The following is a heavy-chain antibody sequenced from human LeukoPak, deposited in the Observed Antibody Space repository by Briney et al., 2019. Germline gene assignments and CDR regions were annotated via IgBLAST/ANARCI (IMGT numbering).Heavy chain of an antibody. CDR3: ARLYYYDSSGYYQDDAFDI. Sequence: GESLKISGKGSGYSFTSYWIGWVRQMPGKGLEWMGIIYPGDSDTRYSPSFQGQVTISADKSISTAYLQWSSLKASDTAMYYCARLYYYDSSGYYQDDAFDIWGQGTMVTVSS. V-gene: IGHV5-51*01. J-gene: IGHJ3*02. D-gene: IGHD3-22*01. CDR1: GYSFTSYW. CDR2: IYPGDSDT.